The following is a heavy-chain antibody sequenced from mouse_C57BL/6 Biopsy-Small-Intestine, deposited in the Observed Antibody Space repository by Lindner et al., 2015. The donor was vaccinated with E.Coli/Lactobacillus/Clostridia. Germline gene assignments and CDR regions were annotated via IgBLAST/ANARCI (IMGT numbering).Heavy chain of an antibody. J-gene: IGHJ3*01. CDR1: GFSFNTYA. CDR3: VREGFGHYEWFAS. V-gene: IGHV10-3*01. CDR2: IRTKSSNYAT. D-gene: IGHD2-1*01. Sequence: VQLQSLWRIVQPKGSLKLSCAASGFSFNTYAMHWVRQAPGKGLEWVARIRTKSSNYATYYAASVKDTFTISRDDSQNILYLQMNNLKTEDTAMYYCVREGFGHYEWFASWGQGTLVTVSA.